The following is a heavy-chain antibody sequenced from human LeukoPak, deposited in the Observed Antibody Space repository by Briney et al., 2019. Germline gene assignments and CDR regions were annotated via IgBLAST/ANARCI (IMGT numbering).Heavy chain of an antibody. CDR3: AREVPAASDAFDI. CDR1: GYTFTGYD. J-gene: IGHJ3*02. CDR2: MNPNSGNT. D-gene: IGHD2-2*01. Sequence: ASAKVSCKASGYTFTGYDINWVRQATGQGLEWMGWMNPNSGNTRYAQKFQGRVTMTRNTSISTAYMELSSLRSEDTAVYYCAREVPAASDAFDIWGQGTMVTVSS. V-gene: IGHV1-8*01.